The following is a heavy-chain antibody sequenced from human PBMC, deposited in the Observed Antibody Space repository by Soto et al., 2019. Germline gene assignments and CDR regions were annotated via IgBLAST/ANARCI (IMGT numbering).Heavy chain of an antibody. J-gene: IGHJ5*02. CDR1: GFTFSSYW. CDR3: ARDLRCSSSWFLIGWFDP. D-gene: IGHD6-13*01. Sequence: EVQLVESGGGLVQPGGSLRLSCAASGFTFSSYWMHWVRQAPGKGLVWVSRINSDGSSTNYADSVKGRFTISRDNAKNTLYLQMNSLRAEDTAVYYCARDLRCSSSWFLIGWFDPWGQGTLVTVSS. V-gene: IGHV3-74*01. CDR2: INSDGSST.